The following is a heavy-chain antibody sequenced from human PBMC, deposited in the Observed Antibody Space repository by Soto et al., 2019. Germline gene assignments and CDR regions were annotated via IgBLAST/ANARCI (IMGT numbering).Heavy chain of an antibody. Sequence: PSETLSLTCTVSGDSIGNYYWSWIRQPPGKGLEWIGYIYYSGSTNYNPSLKSRVTISVDTSKNQFSLKLNSVTAADTAVYYCARHLWVGTSWHLGAFDFSGQGTLVTVSS. CDR3: ARHLWVGTSWHLGAFDF. CDR2: IYYSGST. CDR1: GDSIGNYY. V-gene: IGHV4-59*08. D-gene: IGHD6-13*01. J-gene: IGHJ3*01.